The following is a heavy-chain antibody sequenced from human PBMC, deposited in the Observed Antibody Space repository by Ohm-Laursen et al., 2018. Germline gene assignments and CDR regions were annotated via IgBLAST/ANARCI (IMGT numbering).Heavy chain of an antibody. V-gene: IGHV3-48*03. D-gene: IGHD3-10*01. CDR2: ISSSGSTI. CDR1: GFDFSRYW. CDR3: ARKPYYYDS. Sequence: SLRLSCAAPGFDFSRYWMSWVRQAPGKGLEWVSYISSSGSTINYADSVEGRFTISRDNAKNSLYLQMNSLRAEDTAVYYCARKPYYYDSWGQGTLVTVSS. J-gene: IGHJ3*01.